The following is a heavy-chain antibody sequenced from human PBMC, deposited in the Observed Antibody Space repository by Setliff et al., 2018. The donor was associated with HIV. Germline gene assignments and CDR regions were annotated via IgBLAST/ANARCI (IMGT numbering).Heavy chain of an antibody. CDR2: INAGNGNT. CDR1: GYTFTSYA. V-gene: IGHV1-3*01. D-gene: IGHD6-13*01. Sequence: ASVKVSCKASGYTFTSYAMHWVRQAPGQRLEWMGWINAGNGNTKYSQKFQGRVTITRDTSASTAYMELSSLRSGDTAVYYCARTHSSSWYYYFDYWGQGTLVTVSS. CDR3: ARTHSSSWYYYFDY. J-gene: IGHJ4*02.